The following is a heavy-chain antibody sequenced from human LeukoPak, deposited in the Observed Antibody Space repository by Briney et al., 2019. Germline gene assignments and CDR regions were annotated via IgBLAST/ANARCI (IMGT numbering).Heavy chain of an antibody. Sequence: ASVKVSCKASGGTFSSYAISWVRQAPGQGLEGMGGIIPIFGTANSAQKFQGRVTITADKSTSTAYMELRSLRSDDAAVYYCSIDLLTGEYNWFDPLGQGTLVTVSS. J-gene: IGHJ5*02. D-gene: IGHD7-27*01. CDR1: GGTFSSYA. CDR2: IIPIFGTA. CDR3: SIDLLTGEYNWFDP. V-gene: IGHV1-69*06.